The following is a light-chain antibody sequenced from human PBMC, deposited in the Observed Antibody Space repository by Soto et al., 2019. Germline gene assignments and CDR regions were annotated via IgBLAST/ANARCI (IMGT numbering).Light chain of an antibody. CDR3: QQRTNWPPT. V-gene: IGKV3-11*01. J-gene: IGKJ4*01. CDR2: SAS. Sequence: EIVLTQSPATLSLSPGERATLSCRASQSVRNDLVWYHQKPGQAPRVLIYSASNRATGIPARFSGSGSGTDFNLTISSLEPEDFAVYYCQQRTNWPPTFGGGNKVEMK. CDR1: QSVRND.